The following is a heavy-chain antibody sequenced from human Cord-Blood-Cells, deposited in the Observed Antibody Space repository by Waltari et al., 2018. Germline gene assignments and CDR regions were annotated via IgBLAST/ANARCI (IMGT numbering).Heavy chain of an antibody. D-gene: IGHD2-2*01. V-gene: IGHV1-69*19. Sequence: QVQLVQSGAEVKKPGSSVKVACKASGGTFSSYAISWVRQATGQGLEWMGGIIPSFGTAHYAQKFQDRVTITADESTSTAYVELGSLRSEDTAVYYCARGVGPRYCSSTSCQTAGFDYWGQGTLVTVSS. CDR2: IIPSFGTA. CDR3: ARGVGPRYCSSTSCQTAGFDY. CDR1: GGTFSSYA. J-gene: IGHJ4*02.